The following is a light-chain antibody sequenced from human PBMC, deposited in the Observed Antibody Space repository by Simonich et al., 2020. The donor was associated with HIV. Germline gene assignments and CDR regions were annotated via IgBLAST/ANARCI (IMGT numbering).Light chain of an antibody. CDR2: GAS. J-gene: IGKJ1*01. V-gene: IGKV3-15*01. Sequence: EIVMTQSPATLSVSPGERATLSGRASQSVSSNLAWYRPGPGQAPRLLIYGASTRATGIPARFSGSGSGTEFTLTISSLQSEDFAVYYCQQYNNWPPWTFGQGTKVEIK. CDR3: QQYNNWPPWT. CDR1: QSVSSN.